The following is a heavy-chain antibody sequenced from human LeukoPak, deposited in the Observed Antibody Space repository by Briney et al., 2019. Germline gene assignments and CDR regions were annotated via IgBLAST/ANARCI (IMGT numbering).Heavy chain of an antibody. CDR1: EFTFSSYS. D-gene: IGHD6-13*01. Sequence: GGSLRLSCAASEFTFSSYSMNWVRQAPGKGLEWVSSISSGSSYIYYADSVKGRFTISRDNAKNSLYLQMNSLRAEDTAVYYCARDKGITATGTTFDYWGQGTLVTVSS. CDR2: ISSGSSYI. V-gene: IGHV3-21*01. CDR3: ARDKGITATGTTFDY. J-gene: IGHJ4*02.